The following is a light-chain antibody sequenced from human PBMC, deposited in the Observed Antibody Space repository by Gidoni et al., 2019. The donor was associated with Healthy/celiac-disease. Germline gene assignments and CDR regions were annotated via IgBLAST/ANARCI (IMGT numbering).Light chain of an antibody. CDR3: QKYGRAPPYT. V-gene: IGKV3-20*01. Sequence: VFTQSPGTLSLSPGERATLSCRASQSVSSSYLAWYQQTPGQAPRLLIYGASSRATGIPDRGRGSGSGTDFTLTISRLEPEEFAVYYCQKYGRAPPYTFGQGTKLEIK. CDR1: QSVSSSY. J-gene: IGKJ2*01. CDR2: GAS.